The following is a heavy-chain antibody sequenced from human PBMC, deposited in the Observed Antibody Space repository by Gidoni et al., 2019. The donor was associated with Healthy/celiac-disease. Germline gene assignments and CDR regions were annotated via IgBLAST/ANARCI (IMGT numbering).Heavy chain of an antibody. Sequence: QVQLVESGGGVVQPGRSLRLACAASGFTFRSYGMHGVRQAPGKGLEWVAVIWYDGSNKYYADSVKGRFTISRDNSKNTLYLQMNSLRAEDTAVYYCARGGWRAVAGVDYWGQGTLVTVSS. D-gene: IGHD6-19*01. CDR1: GFTFRSYG. CDR3: ARGGWRAVAGVDY. V-gene: IGHV3-33*01. J-gene: IGHJ4*02. CDR2: IWYDGSNK.